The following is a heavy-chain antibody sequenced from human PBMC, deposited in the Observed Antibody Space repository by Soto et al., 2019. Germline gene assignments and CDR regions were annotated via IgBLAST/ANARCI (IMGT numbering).Heavy chain of an antibody. Sequence: GGSLRLSCAASGFTVSSYYMSWVRQAPGKGLEWVSIIYSGGSTYYADSVKGRFTISRDNSKNTLYLQMNSLRVEDTAVYYCARGRWLRLLDYWGQGTLVTVSS. CDR3: ARGRWLRLLDY. CDR2: IYSGGST. V-gene: IGHV3-66*01. CDR1: GFTVSSYY. D-gene: IGHD5-12*01. J-gene: IGHJ4*02.